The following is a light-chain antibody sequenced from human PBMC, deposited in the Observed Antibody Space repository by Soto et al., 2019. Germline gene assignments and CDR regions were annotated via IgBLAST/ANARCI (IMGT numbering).Light chain of an antibody. CDR1: SSDVGGYNY. CDR2: EVS. Sequence: QSVLTQPASVSGSPGQSITISCTGTSSDVGGYNYVSWYQQHPGKGPKLMIYEVSNRPSGISSRFSGSKSGNTASLTISGLQAEDEAVYYCSSYTSSTTVYVFGAGTKLTVL. V-gene: IGLV2-14*03. J-gene: IGLJ1*01. CDR3: SSYTSSTTVYV.